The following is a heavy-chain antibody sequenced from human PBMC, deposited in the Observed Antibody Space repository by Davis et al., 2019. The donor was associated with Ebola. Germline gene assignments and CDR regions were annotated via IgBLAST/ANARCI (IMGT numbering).Heavy chain of an antibody. CDR1: GFTFSSYW. CDR3: AKGLPFPPTLFHFMDV. D-gene: IGHD2/OR15-2a*01. Sequence: GESLKISCAASGFTFSSYWMSWVRQAPGKGLEWVANIKQDGSEKYYVDSVKGRFTISRDNAKNSLYLQMNSLRAEDTAVYYCAKGLPFPPTLFHFMDVWGKGTTVIVSS. V-gene: IGHV3-7*01. CDR2: IKQDGSEK. J-gene: IGHJ6*04.